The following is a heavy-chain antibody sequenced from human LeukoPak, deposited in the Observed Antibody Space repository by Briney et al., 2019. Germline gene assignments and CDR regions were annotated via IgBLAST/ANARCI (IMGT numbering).Heavy chain of an antibody. D-gene: IGHD3-16*02. Sequence: ASVKVSCKASGYTFTGYYMHWVRQAPGQGLEWMGWINPNSGGTNYAQKFQGRVTMTRDTSISTAYMGLSRLRSDDTAVYYCARVAYDYVWGSYRYLDYWGQGTLVTVSS. CDR1: GYTFTGYY. CDR2: INPNSGGT. CDR3: ARVAYDYVWGSYRYLDY. J-gene: IGHJ4*02. V-gene: IGHV1-2*02.